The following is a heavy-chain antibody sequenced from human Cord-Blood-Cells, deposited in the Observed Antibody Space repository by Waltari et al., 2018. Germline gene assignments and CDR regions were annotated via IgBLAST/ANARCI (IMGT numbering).Heavy chain of an antibody. CDR2: ISYDGSNK. D-gene: IGHD6-6*01. CDR1: GFTFSGYG. J-gene: IGHJ6*02. Sequence: QVQLVESGGGVVQSGRSLRLSCEASGFTFSGYGMHWVRQAPGKGLEWVAVISYDGSNKYYADSVKGRFTISRDNSKNTLYLQMNSLRAEDTAVYYCAKDIMSEQLVPYGMDVWGQGTTVTVSS. V-gene: IGHV3-30*18. CDR3: AKDIMSEQLVPYGMDV.